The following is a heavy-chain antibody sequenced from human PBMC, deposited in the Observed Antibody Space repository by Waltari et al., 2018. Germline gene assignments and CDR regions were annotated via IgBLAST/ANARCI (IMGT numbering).Heavy chain of an antibody. V-gene: IGHV1-69*08. CDR1: GGTFSSYA. J-gene: IGHJ4*02. Sequence: QVQLVQSGAEVKKPGSSVKVSCKASGGTFSSYAISWVRKAPGQGLEWMGRIIPIFGTANYAQKFQGRVTITADKSTSTAYMELSSLRSEDTAVYYCAEMGGLPPHPEGSVYWGQGTLVTVSS. CDR2: IIPIFGTA. CDR3: AEMGGLPPHPEGSVY. D-gene: IGHD3-16*01.